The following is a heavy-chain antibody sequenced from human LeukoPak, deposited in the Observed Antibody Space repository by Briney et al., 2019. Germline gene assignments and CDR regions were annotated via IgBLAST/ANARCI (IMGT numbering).Heavy chain of an antibody. V-gene: IGHV3-48*01. Sequence: GGSLRLSCAASGFTFSSNSMNWVRQAPGKGLEWVSYISSSSNTIYYADYVKGRLTISRDNAKNSLYLQMNSLRAEDTAVYYCARSWGKFDYWGQGTLVTVSS. CDR1: GFTFSSNS. D-gene: IGHD3-16*01. CDR2: ISSSSNTI. J-gene: IGHJ4*02. CDR3: ARSWGKFDY.